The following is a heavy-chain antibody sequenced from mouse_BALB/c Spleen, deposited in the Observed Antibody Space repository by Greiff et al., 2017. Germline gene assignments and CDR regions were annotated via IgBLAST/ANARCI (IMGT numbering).Heavy chain of an antibody. J-gene: IGHJ1*01. V-gene: IGHV5-9-4*01. Sequence: EVQRVESGGGLVKPGGSLKLSCAASGFTFSSYAMSWVRQSPEKRLEWVAEISSGGSYTYYPDTVTGRFTISRDNAKNTLYLEMSSLRSEDTAMYYCARKGYYYGHWYFDVWGAGTTVTVSS. D-gene: IGHD1-1*01. CDR2: ISSGGSYT. CDR1: GFTFSSYA. CDR3: ARKGYYYGHWYFDV.